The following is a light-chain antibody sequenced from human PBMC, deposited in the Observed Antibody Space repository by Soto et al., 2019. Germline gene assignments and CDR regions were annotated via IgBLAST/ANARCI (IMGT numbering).Light chain of an antibody. CDR1: SSDVGSTFNY. Sequence: QSALTQPASVSGSPGQSITISCTGTSSDVGSTFNYVSWYQHHPGKAPRLIMSDVNHRPSVVSDRFSGSKSGNTASLTISGLQAEDEADYFCSAYSTGSTPVLFGGGTKLTVL. J-gene: IGLJ3*02. CDR2: DVN. V-gene: IGLV2-14*03. CDR3: SAYSTGSTPVL.